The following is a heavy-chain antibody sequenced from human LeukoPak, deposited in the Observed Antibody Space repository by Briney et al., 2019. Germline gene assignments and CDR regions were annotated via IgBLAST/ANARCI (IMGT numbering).Heavy chain of an antibody. Sequence: KAGGSLRLSCAASGFTFITHSMNWVRQAPGKGLEWVSSISSSGDYIYYADSVKGRFTISRDNSKDTVYLQMNSLRDEDTAVYYCAKAAWDALAVPAMRYFDFWGQGTMVTVSS. CDR1: GFTFITHS. V-gene: IGHV3-21*04. CDR2: ISSSGDYI. CDR3: AKAAWDALAVPAMRYFDF. J-gene: IGHJ4*02. D-gene: IGHD6-19*01.